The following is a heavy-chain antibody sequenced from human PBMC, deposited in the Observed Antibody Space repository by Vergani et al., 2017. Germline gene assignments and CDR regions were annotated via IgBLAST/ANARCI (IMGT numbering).Heavy chain of an antibody. CDR3: ARDRYYDSSGYET. CDR1: GGSFSGYY. CDR2: INHSGST. V-gene: IGHV4-34*01. J-gene: IGHJ4*02. Sequence: QVQLQQWGAGLLKPSETLSLTCAVYGGSFSGYYWSWIRQPPGKGLEWIGEINHSGSTNYNPSLKSRVTISVDTSKIQFSLKLSSVTAADTAVYYCARDRYYDSSGYETWGQGTLVTVSS. D-gene: IGHD3-22*01.